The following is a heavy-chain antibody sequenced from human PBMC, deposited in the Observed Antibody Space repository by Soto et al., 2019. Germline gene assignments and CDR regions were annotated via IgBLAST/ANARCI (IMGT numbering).Heavy chain of an antibody. CDR3: AKGTYYDILTGYYKSGLYFDY. D-gene: IGHD3-9*01. CDR2: ISSSSSYT. J-gene: IGHJ4*02. Sequence: GGSLRLSCAASGFTFSYYYMSWIRQSPGKGLEWVSYISSSSSYTNNADSVKGRFTISRDNAKNSLYLQMNSLRAEDTAVYYCAKGTYYDILTGYYKSGLYFDYWGQGTLVTVSS. V-gene: IGHV3-11*06. CDR1: GFTFSYYY.